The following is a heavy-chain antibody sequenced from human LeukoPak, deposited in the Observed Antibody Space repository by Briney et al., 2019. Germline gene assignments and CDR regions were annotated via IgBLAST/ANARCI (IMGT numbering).Heavy chain of an antibody. V-gene: IGHV4-39*01. D-gene: IGHD5-24*01. Sequence: SETLTLICTFSDDSISTNNYYWSWIRQPPGKGLEWVGTLHFSGTPYYSPSLNSRVSISVDTSKNQFSLMLKSVTATDTAVYYCTQDGHVYKLGNFWGQGTLVTVSS. J-gene: IGHJ4*02. CDR3: TQDGHVYKLGNF. CDR2: LHFSGTP. CDR1: DDSISTNNYY.